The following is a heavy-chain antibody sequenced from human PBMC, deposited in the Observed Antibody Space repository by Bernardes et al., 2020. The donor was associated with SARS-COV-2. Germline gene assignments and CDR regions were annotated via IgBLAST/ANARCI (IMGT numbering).Heavy chain of an antibody. Sequence: AEPLSLTCTVPGGSISSDYWSWIPKPAGKGLEWMGRIYSTGTTNYKPSLKSRVTMSVDTSKNQFPLKVTSVNAADTAVYYCARDSGNIVTATERFGYWGKGTLVTVSS. CDR2: IYSTGTT. CDR3: ARDSGNIVTATERFGY. J-gene: IGHJ4*02. CDR1: GGSISSDY. D-gene: IGHD5-12*01. V-gene: IGHV4-4*07.